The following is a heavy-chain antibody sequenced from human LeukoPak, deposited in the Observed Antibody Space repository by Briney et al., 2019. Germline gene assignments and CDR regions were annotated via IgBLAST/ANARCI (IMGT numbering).Heavy chain of an antibody. Sequence: PSQTLSLTCTVSGGSISSGSYYWSWSRQPAGKGLEWIVRIYTSGSTNYNPSLKSRVTISVDTSKNQFSLKLSSVTAADTAVYYCARDGTLLWFGELLSGWFDPWGQGTLVTVSS. CDR1: GGSISSGSYY. CDR3: ARDGTLLWFGELLSGWFDP. CDR2: IYTSGST. V-gene: IGHV4-61*02. J-gene: IGHJ5*02. D-gene: IGHD3-10*01.